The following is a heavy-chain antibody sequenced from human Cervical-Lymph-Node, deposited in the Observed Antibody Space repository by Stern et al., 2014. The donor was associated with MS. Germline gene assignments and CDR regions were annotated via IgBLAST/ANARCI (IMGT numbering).Heavy chain of an antibody. Sequence: QVQLVESGGGVVQPGRSLRLSCAASGFTFSSYAMHWVRQAPGKGLEWLTITSYDGSNTYYADSVRGRFTISRDNPKNTLYLQMNSLRTDDTAVYYCARDFMEWLVRGYYGMDVWGQGTTVTVSS. CDR3: ARDFMEWLVRGYYGMDV. D-gene: IGHD6-19*01. V-gene: IGHV3-30-3*01. CDR1: GFTFSSYA. CDR2: TSYDGSNT. J-gene: IGHJ6*02.